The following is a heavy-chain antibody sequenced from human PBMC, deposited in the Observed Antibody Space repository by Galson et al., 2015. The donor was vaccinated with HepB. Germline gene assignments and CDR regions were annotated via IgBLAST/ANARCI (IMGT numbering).Heavy chain of an antibody. CDR3: ARDTLGDRGDI. D-gene: IGHD2-21*02. V-gene: IGHV3-21*01. CDR2: ISSSSSYI. Sequence: SLRLSCAASGFTFSSYSMNWVRQAPGKGLEWVSSISSSSSYICYADSVKGRFTISRDNAKNSLYLQMNSLRAEDTAVYYCARDTLGDRGDIWGQGTMVTVSS. J-gene: IGHJ3*02. CDR1: GFTFSSYS.